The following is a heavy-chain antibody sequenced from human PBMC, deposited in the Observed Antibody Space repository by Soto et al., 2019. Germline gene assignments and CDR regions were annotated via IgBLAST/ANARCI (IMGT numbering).Heavy chain of an antibody. CDR1: GFSLSNARMG. CDR3: ARIQTNYDFWRGYYSLYNWFDP. Sequence: SGPTLVNPTETLTLTCTVSGFSLSNARMGVSWIRQPPGKALEWLAHIFSNDEKSYSTSLKSRLTISKDTSKSQVVLTMTNMDPVDTATYYCARIQTNYDFWRGYYSLYNWFDPWGQGTLVTVSS. CDR2: IFSNDEK. D-gene: IGHD3-3*01. V-gene: IGHV2-26*01. J-gene: IGHJ5*02.